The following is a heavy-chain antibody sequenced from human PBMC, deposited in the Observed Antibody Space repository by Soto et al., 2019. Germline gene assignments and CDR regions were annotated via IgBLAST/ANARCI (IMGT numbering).Heavy chain of an antibody. V-gene: IGHV5-51*01. D-gene: IGHD6-19*01. J-gene: IGHJ6*02. CDR1: GHSFTSYL. CDR3: PTHGSSTGSYQASYYYHYGMDV. Sequence: CKGSGHSFTSYLIGFGRQIPGKRLDWMRIIYPGDSSTIYSPSFQGQVTISADKSISTAYLQWSSLKASDTAMYYCPTHGSSTGSYQASYYYHYGMDVCGQGTTVTVYS. CDR2: IYPGDSST.